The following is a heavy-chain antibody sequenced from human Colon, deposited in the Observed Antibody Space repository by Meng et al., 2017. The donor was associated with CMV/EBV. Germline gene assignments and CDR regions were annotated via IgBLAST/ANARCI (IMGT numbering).Heavy chain of an antibody. CDR2: IKQDGSEK. D-gene: IGHD6-6*01. V-gene: IGHV3-7*01. Sequence: GSLKISCAASGFAFSSHWMNWVRQAPGRGLEWLANIKQDGSEKNYVDSVKGRFIISRDNAQNSLYLQMNSLRVEDTAIYYCMTPTGSSDYWGQGTLVTVSS. CDR1: GFAFSSHW. CDR3: MTPTGSSDY. J-gene: IGHJ4*02.